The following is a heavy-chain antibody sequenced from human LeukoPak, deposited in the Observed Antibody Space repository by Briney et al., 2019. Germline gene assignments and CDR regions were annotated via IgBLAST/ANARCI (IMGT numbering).Heavy chain of an antibody. D-gene: IGHD4-17*01. Sequence: PSETLSLTCAVYGGSFSGYYWSWIRQPPGKGLEWIGEINHSGSTNYNPSLKSRVTISVDMSKNQFSLKVSSVTAADTAVYYCASLDYGDLGGGDYWGQGTLVTVSS. J-gene: IGHJ4*02. CDR1: GGSFSGYY. CDR2: INHSGST. CDR3: ASLDYGDLGGGDY. V-gene: IGHV4-34*01.